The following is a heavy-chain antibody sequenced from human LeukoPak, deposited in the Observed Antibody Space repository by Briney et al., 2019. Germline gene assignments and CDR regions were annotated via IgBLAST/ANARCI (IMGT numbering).Heavy chain of an antibody. Sequence: PSETLSLTCAVYGGSFNGYYWSWIRQPPGKGLEWIGEINHSGSTNYNPSLKSRVTISVDTSKNQFSLKLSSVTAADTAVYYCARLRIVVVPAAFDYWGQGTLVTVSS. J-gene: IGHJ4*02. D-gene: IGHD2-2*01. CDR2: INHSGST. V-gene: IGHV4-34*01. CDR3: ARLRIVVVPAAFDY. CDR1: GGSFNGYY.